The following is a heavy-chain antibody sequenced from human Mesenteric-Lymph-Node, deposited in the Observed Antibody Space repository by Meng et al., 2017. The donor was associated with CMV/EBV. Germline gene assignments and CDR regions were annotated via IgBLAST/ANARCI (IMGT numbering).Heavy chain of an antibody. CDR2: IYWNDDK. V-gene: IGHV2-5*01. J-gene: IGHJ4*02. Sequence: SGPTLVKPTQTLTLTCTFSGFSLSTSGVGVGWIRQPPGKALEWLALIYWNDDKRYSPSLKSRLTITKDTSKNQVVLTMTNMDPVDTATYYCAHREIAARGSYYFDYWGQGTLVTVSS. CDR1: GFSLSTSGVG. D-gene: IGHD6-6*01. CDR3: AHREIAARGSYYFDY.